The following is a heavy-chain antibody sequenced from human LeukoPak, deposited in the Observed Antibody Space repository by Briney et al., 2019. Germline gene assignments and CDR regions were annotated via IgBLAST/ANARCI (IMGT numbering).Heavy chain of an antibody. CDR1: GYIFTSYG. Sequence: ASVKVSCKASGYIFTSYGISWVRQAPGQGLEWMGWISAYNGNTNYAQKLQGRVTMTTDTSTSTAYMELRSLRSDDTAVYYCARPYDSSGYYSDAFDIWGQGTMVTVSS. V-gene: IGHV1-18*01. J-gene: IGHJ3*02. D-gene: IGHD3-22*01. CDR2: ISAYNGNT. CDR3: ARPYDSSGYYSDAFDI.